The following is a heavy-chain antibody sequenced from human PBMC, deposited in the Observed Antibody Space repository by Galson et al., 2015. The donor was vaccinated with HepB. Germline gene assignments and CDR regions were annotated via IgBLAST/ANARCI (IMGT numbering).Heavy chain of an antibody. J-gene: IGHJ3*02. V-gene: IGHV1-3*01. Sequence: SVKVSCKASGYTFTSYAMHWVRQAPGQRLEWMGWINAGNGNTKYSQKFQGRVTITRDTSASTAYMELSSLRSEDTAVYHCARVLLVGADDAFDIWGQGTMVTVSS. CDR1: GYTFTSYA. CDR3: ARVLLVGADDAFDI. CDR2: INAGNGNT. D-gene: IGHD1-26*01.